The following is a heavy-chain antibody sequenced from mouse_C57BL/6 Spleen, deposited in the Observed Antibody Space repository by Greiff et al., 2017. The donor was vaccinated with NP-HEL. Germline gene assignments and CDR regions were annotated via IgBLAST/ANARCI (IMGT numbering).Heavy chain of an antibody. J-gene: IGHJ1*03. Sequence: EVKVVESGGDLVKPGGSLKLSCAASGFTFSSYGMSWVRQTPDKRLEWVATISSGGSYTYYPDSVKGRFTISSDNAKNTLYLQMSSLKSEDTAMYYCARQGYGSSYGDWYFYVWGTGTTVTVSS. CDR2: ISSGGSYT. D-gene: IGHD1-1*01. CDR3: ARQGYGSSYGDWYFYV. V-gene: IGHV5-6*01. CDR1: GFTFSSYG.